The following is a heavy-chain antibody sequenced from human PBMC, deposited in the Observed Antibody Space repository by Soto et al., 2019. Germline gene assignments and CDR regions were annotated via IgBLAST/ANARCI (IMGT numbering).Heavy chain of an antibody. Sequence: EVQLVESGGGLVQPGGSLRLSCAASGFTFSSDSMNWVRQAPGKGLEWVSYISSSSSTIYYADSVKGRFTISRDNAKNSLYLQMNSLRAEDTAVYYCAGEADYLNWFDPWGQGTLVTVSS. D-gene: IGHD4-17*01. V-gene: IGHV3-48*01. CDR2: ISSSSSTI. J-gene: IGHJ5*02. CDR1: GFTFSSDS. CDR3: AGEADYLNWFDP.